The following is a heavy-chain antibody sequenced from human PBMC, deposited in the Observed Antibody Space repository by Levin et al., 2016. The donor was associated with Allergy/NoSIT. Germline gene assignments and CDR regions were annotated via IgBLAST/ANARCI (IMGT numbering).Heavy chain of an antibody. Sequence: LKISCEASGFIYSSYSVNWIRQAPGKGLEWLSSISRNSDYIFYADSVKGRFTISRDNAKSSLYLHMNSLTVEDTAVYYCARDPEPHFSSGTYFDYWGQGILVTVSS. CDR2: ISRNSDYI. CDR1: GFIYSSYS. V-gene: IGHV3-21*01. D-gene: IGHD3-10*01. CDR3: ARDPEPHFSSGTYFDY. J-gene: IGHJ4*02.